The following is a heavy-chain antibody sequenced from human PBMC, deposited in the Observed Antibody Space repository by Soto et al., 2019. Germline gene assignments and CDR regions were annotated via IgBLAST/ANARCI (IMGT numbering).Heavy chain of an antibody. CDR2: IYYSGST. V-gene: IGHV4-61*01. J-gene: IGHJ6*02. CDR1: GGSVSSGSYY. CDR3: ARAPEYYDILTGYYNYYYYYGMHV. Sequence: SETLSLTCTVSGGSVSSGSYYWSWIRQPPGKGLEWIGYIYYSGSTNYNPSLKSRVTISVDTSKNQFSLKLSSVTAADTAVYYCARAPEYYDILTGYYNYYYYYGMHVWGQGTTVTVS. D-gene: IGHD3-9*01.